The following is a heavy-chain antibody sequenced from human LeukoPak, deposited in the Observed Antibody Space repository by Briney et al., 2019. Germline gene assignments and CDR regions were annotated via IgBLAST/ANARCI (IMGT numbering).Heavy chain of an antibody. V-gene: IGHV3-9*01. D-gene: IGHD3-10*01. CDR2: ISWNSGSI. J-gene: IGHJ6*02. CDR1: GFTFDEYA. CDR3: ARGLTMVR. Sequence: GGSLRLSCAASGFTFDEYAMHWVRQAPGKGLEWVSGISWNSGSIGYADSVKGRFTISRDNAKNSLYLQMNSLRAEDTAVYYCARGLTMVRWGQGTTVTVSS.